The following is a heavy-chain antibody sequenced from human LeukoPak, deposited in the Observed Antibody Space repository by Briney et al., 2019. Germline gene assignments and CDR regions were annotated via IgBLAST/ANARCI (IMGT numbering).Heavy chain of an antibody. V-gene: IGHV3-30-3*01. Sequence: GGSLRLSCAASGFTFSSYAMHWVRQAPGKGLEWVAVISYDGSNKYYADSVKGRFTISRDNSKNTLYLQMNSLRAEDTAVYYCARDPVSSGWSGGDAFDIWGQGTMVTVSS. CDR2: ISYDGSNK. CDR1: GFTFSSYA. J-gene: IGHJ3*02. D-gene: IGHD6-19*01. CDR3: ARDPVSSGWSGGDAFDI.